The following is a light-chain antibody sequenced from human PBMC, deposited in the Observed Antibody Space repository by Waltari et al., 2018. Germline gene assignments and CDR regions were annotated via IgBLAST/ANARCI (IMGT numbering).Light chain of an antibody. CDR1: ALPKQY. CDR3: QSTDNSGTYVV. Sequence: SYELTQPPPVAVSPGQTARITCSGDALPKQYSFWYQQRSGQAPVVVIYKDTERPSGIPERFSGSSSGTRVTLTISGVQAEDEADYYCQSTDNSGTYVVFGGGTKLTVL. V-gene: IGLV3-25*03. CDR2: KDT. J-gene: IGLJ2*01.